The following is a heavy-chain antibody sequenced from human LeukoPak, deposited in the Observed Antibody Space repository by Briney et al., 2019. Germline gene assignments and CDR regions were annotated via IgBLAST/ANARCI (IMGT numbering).Heavy chain of an antibody. J-gene: IGHJ4*02. Sequence: SETLFLTCTVSGGPLSSYYWSWIRQPPGKGLEWIGYTYYSGSTNYTPSLNSRVTISVDTSKNQFSLRLSSVTAADTAVYYCARVTGYMIEDYFDYWGQGTLVTVSS. D-gene: IGHD3-22*01. V-gene: IGHV4-59*01. CDR1: GGPLSSYY. CDR2: TYYSGST. CDR3: ARVTGYMIEDYFDY.